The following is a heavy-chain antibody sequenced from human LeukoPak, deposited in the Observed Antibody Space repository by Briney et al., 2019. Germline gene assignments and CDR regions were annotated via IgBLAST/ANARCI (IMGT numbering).Heavy chain of an antibody. D-gene: IGHD6-19*01. CDR2: ISYDGSNK. V-gene: IGHV3-30*18. CDR1: GFTFSTYW. Sequence: GGSLRLSCAASGFTFSTYWMSWVRQAPGKGLEWVAVISYDGSNKYYADSVKGRFTISRDNSKNTLYLQMNSLRAEDTAVYYCAKVQYSSGYPFSPNHDAFDIWGQGTMVTVSS. CDR3: AKVQYSSGYPFSPNHDAFDI. J-gene: IGHJ3*02.